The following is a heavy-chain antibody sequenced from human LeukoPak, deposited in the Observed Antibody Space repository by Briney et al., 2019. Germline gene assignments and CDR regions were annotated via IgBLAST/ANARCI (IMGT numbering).Heavy chain of an antibody. CDR2: ISNSGGTT. D-gene: IGHD4-17*01. CDR1: GFTFSSYA. J-gene: IGHJ4*02. V-gene: IGHV3-48*01. Sequence: GGSLRLFCAASGFTFSSYALNWVRQAPGKGLEWVSGISNSGGTTYYADSVKGRFTISRDNAKNSLYLQMNSLRAEDTAVYYCARIMTTVTTVEYWGQGAPGTVSS. CDR3: ARIMTTVTTVEY.